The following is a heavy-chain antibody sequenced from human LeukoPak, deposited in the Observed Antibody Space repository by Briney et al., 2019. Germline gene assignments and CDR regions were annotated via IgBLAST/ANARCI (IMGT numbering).Heavy chain of an antibody. D-gene: IGHD3-22*01. J-gene: IGHJ4*02. CDR3: ARVVWDSSGYYIDY. CDR2: IKQDGSEK. CDR1: GFTFSSYW. Sequence: GGSLRLSCAASGFTFSSYWMSWVRQAPGKGLEWVANIKQDGSEKYYVDSVKGRFTISRDNAKNSLYLQMNSLRVEDTAVYFCARVVWDSSGYYIDYWGQGSLVTVSS. V-gene: IGHV3-7*01.